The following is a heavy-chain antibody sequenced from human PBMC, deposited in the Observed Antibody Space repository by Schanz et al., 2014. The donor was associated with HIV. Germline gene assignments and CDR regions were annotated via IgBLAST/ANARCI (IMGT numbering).Heavy chain of an antibody. D-gene: IGHD3-22*01. V-gene: IGHV3-33*08. CDR1: GFTFDNYG. CDR2: IWVDGTSK. Sequence: QVHLAESGGGVVQPGRSLRLSCAASGFTFDNYGMHWVRQAPGKGLEWVAVIWVDGTSKFYADSVKGRFIISRDNSKNTLYLQLKXXXXXDXXXXXCAKDRNYYDSRYRGKGNYYYYYGMDVWGQGTTVTVSS. CDR3: AKDRNYYDSRYRGKGNYYYYYGMDV. J-gene: IGHJ6*02.